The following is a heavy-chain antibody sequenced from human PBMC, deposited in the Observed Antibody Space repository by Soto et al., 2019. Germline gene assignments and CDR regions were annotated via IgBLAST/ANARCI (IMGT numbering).Heavy chain of an antibody. V-gene: IGHV3-33*01. J-gene: IGHJ4*02. CDR3: ARDREGTGSYVDY. CDR1: GFSLSNYA. Sequence: QVHLVESGGGVVHPGRSLRLSCATSGFSLSNYAIHWVRQAPGKGLEWVAVIWSDGSNKYYAESVKGRFSISRDNSKNTLYLQMNSLRAEDTAVYFCARDREGTGSYVDYWGQGTVVTVSS. D-gene: IGHD7-27*01. CDR2: IWSDGSNK.